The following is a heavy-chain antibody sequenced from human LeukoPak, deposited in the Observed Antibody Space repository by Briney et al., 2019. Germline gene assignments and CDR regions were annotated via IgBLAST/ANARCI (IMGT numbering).Heavy chain of an antibody. J-gene: IGHJ4*02. D-gene: IGHD3-22*01. Sequence: GASVKVSCKASGYAFNNYGITWVRQAPGQGLEWMGWINTANGHTTYAQKVQGRVSLTTDSSTTTAYMELRSLRSDDTAVFYCARDLGYYDSSGYSRDFDYWGQGTLVTVSS. V-gene: IGHV1-18*01. CDR2: INTANGHT. CDR1: GYAFNNYG. CDR3: ARDLGYYDSSGYSRDFDY.